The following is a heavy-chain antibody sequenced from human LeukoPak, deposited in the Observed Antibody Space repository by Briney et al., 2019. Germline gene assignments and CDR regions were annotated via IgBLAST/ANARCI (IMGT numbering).Heavy chain of an antibody. CDR1: GYAFTGYY. D-gene: IGHD3-22*01. J-gene: IGHJ3*02. V-gene: IGHV1-2*02. Sequence: VASVKLSCKASGYAFTGYYMHWVRQAPGQGLEWMGWINPNSGGTNYAQKFQGRGTMTRDTSISTAYMELSRLRSDDTAVYYCARGITMRVVGDAFDIWGEGTMVTVSS. CDR2: INPNSGGT. CDR3: ARGITMRVVGDAFDI.